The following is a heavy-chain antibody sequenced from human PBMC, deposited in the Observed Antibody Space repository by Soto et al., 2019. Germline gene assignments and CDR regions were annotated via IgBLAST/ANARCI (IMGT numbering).Heavy chain of an antibody. Sequence: GGSLRLSCAASGFTFSSYSMNWVRQAPGKGLEWVSSISSSSSYIYYADSVKGRFTISRDNAKNSLYLQMNSLRAEDTAVYYCARDGMKYYDILTGYYPWGQGTLVTVSS. V-gene: IGHV3-21*01. J-gene: IGHJ5*02. CDR3: ARDGMKYYDILTGYYP. CDR2: ISSSSSYI. CDR1: GFTFSSYS. D-gene: IGHD3-9*01.